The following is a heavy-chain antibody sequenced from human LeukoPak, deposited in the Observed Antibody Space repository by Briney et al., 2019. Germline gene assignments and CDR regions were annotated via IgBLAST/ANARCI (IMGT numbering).Heavy chain of an antibody. J-gene: IGHJ6*02. CDR2: INHSGST. CDR1: GGSFSGYY. CDR3: ARSIEDYYGMDV. V-gene: IGHV4-34*01. Sequence: SETLSLTGAVYGGSFSGYYWSWIRQPPGKGLEWIGEINHSGSTNYNPSLKSRVTISVDTSKNQFSLKLSSVTAADTAVYYCARSIEDYYGMDVWGQGTTVTVSS.